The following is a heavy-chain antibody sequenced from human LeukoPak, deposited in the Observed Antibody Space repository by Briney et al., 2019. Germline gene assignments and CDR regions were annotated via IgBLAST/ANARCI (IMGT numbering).Heavy chain of an antibody. CDR2: IKQDGSEK. CDR3: ARDTRGDFWSGYDIFDY. Sequence: PGGSLRLSCAASGFTFSSYWMSWVRQAPGKGLEWVANIKQDGSEKYYVDSVKGRFTISRDNAKNSLYLQMNSPRAEDTAVYYCARDTRGDFWSGYDIFDYWGQGTLVTVSS. D-gene: IGHD3-3*01. V-gene: IGHV3-7*01. J-gene: IGHJ4*02. CDR1: GFTFSSYW.